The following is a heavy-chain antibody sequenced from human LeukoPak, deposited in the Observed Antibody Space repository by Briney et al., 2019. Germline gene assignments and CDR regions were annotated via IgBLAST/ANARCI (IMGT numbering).Heavy chain of an antibody. D-gene: IGHD3-10*01. CDR3: AKDRELRY. J-gene: IGHJ4*02. CDR2: ISSSSSYI. Sequence: GGSLRLSCAASGFTFSSYSMNWVRQAPGKGLEWVSSISSSSSYINYADSVKGRFTISRDNAKNSLYLQMNSLRAEDTAVYYCAKDRELRYWGQGTLVTVSS. CDR1: GFTFSSYS. V-gene: IGHV3-21*04.